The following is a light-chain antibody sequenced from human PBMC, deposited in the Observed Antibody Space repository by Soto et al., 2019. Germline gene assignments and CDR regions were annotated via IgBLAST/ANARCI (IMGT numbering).Light chain of an antibody. CDR1: QSVSSY. Sequence: EIVLTQSPATLSLSPGERATLSCRASQSVSSYLAWFQQKPCQAPRLLIYDASNRATGIQARFSGSGSGTDFTLTISSLEPEDFAVYYCQQRSNWQRTFGQGTKVDIK. J-gene: IGKJ1*01. V-gene: IGKV3-11*01. CDR3: QQRSNWQRT. CDR2: DAS.